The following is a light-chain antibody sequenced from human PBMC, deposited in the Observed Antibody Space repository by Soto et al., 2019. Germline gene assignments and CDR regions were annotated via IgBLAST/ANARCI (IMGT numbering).Light chain of an antibody. CDR1: QSISSN. CDR3: QQYYDWPIT. J-gene: IGKJ5*01. Sequence: EIVMTQSPATLSVSPGERATLSCRASQSISSNLAWYQQKPGQAPRLLMFRTSSRATGFPARFSGSGSGTDFTLTISSLQSEDFAVYYCQQYYDWPITFGQGTRLEIK. V-gene: IGKV3-15*01. CDR2: RTS.